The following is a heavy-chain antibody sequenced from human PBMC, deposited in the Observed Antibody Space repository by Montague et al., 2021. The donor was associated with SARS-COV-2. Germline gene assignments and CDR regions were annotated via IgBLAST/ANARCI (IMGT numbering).Heavy chain of an antibody. J-gene: IGHJ6*02. CDR3: TSVREGNYNVMDV. D-gene: IGHD2/OR15-2a*01. CDR2: TYYRSKWYN. CDR1: GDSVARLSAT. Sequence: CAISGDSVARLSATSDEESQYPSNTLESLGRTYYRSKWYNDYAVXVRGRVTINPDTSKNQFSLQLNSVTPEDTAIYYCTSVREGNYNVMDVWGQGTTVTVS. V-gene: IGHV6-1*01.